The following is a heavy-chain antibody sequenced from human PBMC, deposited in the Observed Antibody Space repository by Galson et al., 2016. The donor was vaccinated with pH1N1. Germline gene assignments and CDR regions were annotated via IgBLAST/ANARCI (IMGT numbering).Heavy chain of an antibody. Sequence: PALVKPTQTLTLTCTFSGFSLSTSGVGVGWIRQPPGNALEWLALLYWNDDKRYSPSLKSRLTITKDTSTNQVVLTMTNMDPVDTATYYCAHSLYGDYVGWFDPWGQGTLVTVSS. CDR1: GFSLSTSGVG. V-gene: IGHV2-5*01. CDR2: LYWNDDK. CDR3: AHSLYGDYVGWFDP. J-gene: IGHJ5*02. D-gene: IGHD4-17*01.